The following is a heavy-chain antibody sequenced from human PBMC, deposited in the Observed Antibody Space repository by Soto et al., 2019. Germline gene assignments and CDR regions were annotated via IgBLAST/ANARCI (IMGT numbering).Heavy chain of an antibody. CDR3: ARFVASGFYYMDV. J-gene: IGHJ6*03. D-gene: IGHD3-10*01. CDR2: IYDSGST. V-gene: IGHV4-59*01. Sequence: SETLSLTCTVSGGSISSYYWSWIRQPPGKGLEWIGYIYDSGSTNYNPSLKSRVTISVDTSKNQFSLELSSVTAADTAVYYCARFVASGFYYMDVRGKGTTVTVSS. CDR1: GGSISSYY.